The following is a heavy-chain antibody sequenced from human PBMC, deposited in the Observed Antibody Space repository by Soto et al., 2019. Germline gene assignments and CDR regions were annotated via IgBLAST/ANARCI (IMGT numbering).Heavy chain of an antibody. CDR3: ARPSKDTFRYYGMDV. CDR2: ISAYNGNT. J-gene: IGHJ6*02. D-gene: IGHD2-15*01. CDR1: GYTFTSYG. V-gene: IGHV1-18*01. Sequence: ASVKVSCTASGYTFTSYGISWVRQAPGQGLEWMGWISAYNGNTNYAQKFQGRVTMTRNTSISTAYMELSSLRSEDTAVYYCARPSKDTFRYYGMDVWGQGTTVTVSS.